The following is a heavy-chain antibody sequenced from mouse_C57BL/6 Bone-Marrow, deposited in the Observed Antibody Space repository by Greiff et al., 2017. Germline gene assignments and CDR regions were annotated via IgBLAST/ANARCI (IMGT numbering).Heavy chain of an antibody. CDR1: GYTFTSYW. J-gene: IGHJ1*03. CDR3: AIDHTIYWYFDV. CDR2: IHPSDSDT. Sequence: QVQLQQPGAELVKPGASVKVSCKASGYTFTSYWMHWVKQRPGQGLEWIGRIHPSDSDTNYNQKFKGKATLTVDKSSSTSYMQLSILTSEDSAVYYCAIDHTIYWYFDVWGTGTTVTVSS. D-gene: IGHD1-1*02. V-gene: IGHV1-74*01.